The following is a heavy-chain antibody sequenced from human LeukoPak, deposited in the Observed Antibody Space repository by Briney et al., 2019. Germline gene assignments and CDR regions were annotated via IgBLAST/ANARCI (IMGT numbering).Heavy chain of an antibody. D-gene: IGHD1-26*01. J-gene: IGHJ4*02. CDR1: GYTFTSYD. CDR2: MNPNSGNT. CDR3: ARGYGGSYTGRWGRAKAYYFDY. V-gene: IGHV1-8*01. Sequence: AAVQVSCKASGYTFTSYDINWVRQATGQGLEWMGWMNPNSGNTGYAQKFQGRVTMTRNTSISTAYMEPSSLRSEDTAVYYCARGYGGSYTGRWGRAKAYYFDYWGQGTLVTVSS.